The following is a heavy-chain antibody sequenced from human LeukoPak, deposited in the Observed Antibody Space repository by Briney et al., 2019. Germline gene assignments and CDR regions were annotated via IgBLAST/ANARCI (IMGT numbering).Heavy chain of an antibody. V-gene: IGHV3-74*01. CDR2: MNEDGSIT. CDR3: ARALASSEDY. Sequence: GGSLRLSCAASGVTFSGYWMQWVRQAPGRGLVWLSRMNEDGSITTYADSVKGRFTISRDNAKNTLYLQMNSLRAEDTAVYYCARALASSEDYWGQGTLVTVSS. J-gene: IGHJ4*02. D-gene: IGHD6-19*01. CDR1: GVTFSGYW.